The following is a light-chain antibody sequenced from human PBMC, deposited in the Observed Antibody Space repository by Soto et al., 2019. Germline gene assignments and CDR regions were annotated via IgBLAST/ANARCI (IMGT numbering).Light chain of an antibody. V-gene: IGKV3-15*01. J-gene: IGKJ1*01. CDR1: QSVSSS. Sequence: IGLTQSPSTLSLSPGERATLSCRASQSVSSSLAWYQQKPGQAPRLLIYGASTRASGIPARFSGSGSGTEFTLTISSLQPDDFATYYCQQYNSYSMTFGQGTKVDIK. CDR2: GAS. CDR3: QQYNSYSMT.